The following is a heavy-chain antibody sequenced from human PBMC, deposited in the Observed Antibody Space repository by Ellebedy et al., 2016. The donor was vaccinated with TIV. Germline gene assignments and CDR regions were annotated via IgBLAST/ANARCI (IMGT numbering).Heavy chain of an antibody. V-gene: IGHV3-23*01. D-gene: IGHD3-22*01. CDR2: ISGSGGST. CDR1: GFTFSSYA. Sequence: PGGSLRLSCAASGFTFSSYAMNWVRQAPGKGLEWVSGISGSGGSTYYADSVKGRFTISRDNSKNTVYLQMNSLTTEDTAVYYCVRRGLYFDGYDYWGQGTLVTVSS. J-gene: IGHJ4*02. CDR3: VRRGLYFDGYDY.